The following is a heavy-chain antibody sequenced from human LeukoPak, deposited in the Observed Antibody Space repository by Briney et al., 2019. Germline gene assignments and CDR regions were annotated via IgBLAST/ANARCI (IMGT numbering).Heavy chain of an antibody. J-gene: IGHJ4*02. Sequence: PSETLSLTCTVSGGSISSYYWSWIRQPPGKGLEWIGYIYYSGSTNYNPSLKSRVTISVDPSKNQFSLKLSSVTAADTAVYYCARVSGGIAVAGLDYWGQGTLVTVSS. D-gene: IGHD6-19*01. CDR1: GGSISSYY. V-gene: IGHV4-59*01. CDR3: ARVSGGIAVAGLDY. CDR2: IYYSGST.